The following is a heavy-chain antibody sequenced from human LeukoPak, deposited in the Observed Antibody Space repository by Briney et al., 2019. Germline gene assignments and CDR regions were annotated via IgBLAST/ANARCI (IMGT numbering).Heavy chain of an antibody. V-gene: IGHV4-34*01. CDR1: GGSFSGYY. D-gene: IGHD4-17*01. Sequence: SETLSLTRAVYGGSFSGYYWSWIRQPPGKGLEWIGEINHSGSTNYNPSLKSRVTISVDTSKNQFSLKLSSVTAADTAVYYCARMDYGPYCYYGMDVWGKGTTVTVSS. CDR3: ARMDYGPYCYYGMDV. CDR2: INHSGST. J-gene: IGHJ6*04.